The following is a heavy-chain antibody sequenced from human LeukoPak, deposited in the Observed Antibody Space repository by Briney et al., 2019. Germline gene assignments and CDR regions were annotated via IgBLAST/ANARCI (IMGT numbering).Heavy chain of an antibody. CDR1: GYTFTGYY. J-gene: IGHJ4*02. V-gene: IGHV1-2*02. D-gene: IGHD6-19*01. CDR2: IHPNSGGT. CDR3: AREWLIVVTGTGHLDY. Sequence: ASVKVSCKASGYTFTGYYMHWVRQAPGQGLEWMGWIHPNSGGTNYAQKFQGRVTMTRDTSISTAYMELSRLTFDDTAVYYCAREWLIVVTGTGHLDYWGQGTLVTVSS.